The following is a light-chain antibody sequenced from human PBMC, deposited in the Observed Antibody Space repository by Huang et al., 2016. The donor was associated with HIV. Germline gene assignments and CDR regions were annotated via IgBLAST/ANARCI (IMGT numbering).Light chain of an antibody. CDR1: QRIRSNY. CDR2: GAS. V-gene: IGKV3-20*01. J-gene: IGKJ4*01. CDR3: QQYGSSELT. Sequence: EIVLTQSPGTLSLSPGERATLSCRASQRIRSNYLAWYQQKPGQAPRLLSYGASSRAAGIPDRLSGSGSGTEFILSISRLEPEDFAVYYCQQYGSSELTFGGGTKVEIK.